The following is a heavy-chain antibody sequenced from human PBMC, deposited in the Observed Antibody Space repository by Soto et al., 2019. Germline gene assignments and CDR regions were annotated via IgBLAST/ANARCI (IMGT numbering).Heavy chain of an antibody. J-gene: IGHJ6*02. D-gene: IGHD6-6*01. CDR2: ISYDGSNK. Sequence: LILSCAASGFTFSSYGIHWVRQAPGKLLEWVAVISYDGSNKYYADSVKGRFTISRDNSKNTLYLQMNSLRAEDKAVYYCAKVWSIAVDYYYYGMDVWGQGTTVTVSS. CDR1: GFTFSSYG. V-gene: IGHV3-30*18. CDR3: AKVWSIAVDYYYYGMDV.